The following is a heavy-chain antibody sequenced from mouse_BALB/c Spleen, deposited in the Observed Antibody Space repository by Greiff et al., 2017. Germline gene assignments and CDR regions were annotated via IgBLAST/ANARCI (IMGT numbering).Heavy chain of an antibody. J-gene: IGHJ2*01. V-gene: IGHV5-6-5*01. D-gene: IGHD1-3*01. CDR3: AREGLNYYFDY. Sequence: DVQLVESGGGLVKPGGSLKLSCAASGFTFSSYAMSWVRQTPEKRLEWVASISSGGSTYYPDSVKGRFTISRDNARNILYLQMSSLRSEDTAMYYCAREGLNYYFDYWGQGTTLTVSS. CDR2: ISSGGST. CDR1: GFTFSSYA.